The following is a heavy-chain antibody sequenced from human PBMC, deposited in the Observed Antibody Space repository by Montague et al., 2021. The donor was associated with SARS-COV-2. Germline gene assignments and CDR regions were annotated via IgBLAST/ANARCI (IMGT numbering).Heavy chain of an antibody. CDR1: GFTFSSYD. CDR2: IYYSGST. CDR3: ARGFDI. V-gene: IGHV4-59*01. Sequence: LRLSCAASGFTFSSYDMHWVRQPPGKGLEWIGYIYYSGSTNYNPSLKSRVTISVDTSKNQFSLKLSSVTAADTAVYYCARGFDIWGQGTMVTVSS. J-gene: IGHJ3*02.